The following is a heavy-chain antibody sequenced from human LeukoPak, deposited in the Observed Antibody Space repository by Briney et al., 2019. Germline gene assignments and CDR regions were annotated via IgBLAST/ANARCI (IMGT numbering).Heavy chain of an antibody. CDR2: IRYDGSNK. CDR1: GFTFSSYG. Sequence: GGSLRLSCAVSGFTFSSYGMHWVRQAPGKGLEWVAFIRYDGSNKYYADSVKGRFTISRDNSKNTLYLQMNSLRAEDTAVYYCAKKTLWFGDMRFDPWGQGTLVTVSS. CDR3: AKKTLWFGDMRFDP. V-gene: IGHV3-30*02. D-gene: IGHD3-10*01. J-gene: IGHJ5*02.